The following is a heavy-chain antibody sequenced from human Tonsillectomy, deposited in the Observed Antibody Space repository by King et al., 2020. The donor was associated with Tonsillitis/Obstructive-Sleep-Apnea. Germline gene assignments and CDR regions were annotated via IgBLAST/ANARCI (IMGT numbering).Heavy chain of an antibody. CDR1: GFTVSSSY. J-gene: IGHJ4*02. D-gene: IGHD2-15*01. V-gene: IGHV3-66*01. CDR3: VKDVYCSGGTCYTNY. Sequence: VQLVESGGGLVQPGGSLILSCTISGFTVSSSYMSWVRQAPGKGLEWVSVFFGVGSTYYADSVQGRLSMSTDNSKNTLFLQMNSLRAEDTALYYCVKDVYCSGGTCYTNYWGQGTLVTVSS. CDR2: FFGVGST.